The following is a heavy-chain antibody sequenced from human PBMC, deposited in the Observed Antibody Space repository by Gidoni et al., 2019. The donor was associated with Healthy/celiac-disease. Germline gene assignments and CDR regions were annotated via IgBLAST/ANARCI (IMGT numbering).Heavy chain of an antibody. CDR3: ARDRGRGYSYGSDFDY. CDR1: GGTFSSYT. Sequence: VQRVQSGAEVKKPGSSVKVSCKASGGTFSSYTISWVRQAPGQGLEWMGRIIPILGIANYAQKFQCRVTITADKSTSTAYRELSSLRSEDTAVYYCARDRGRGYSYGSDFDYWGQGTLVTVSS. CDR2: IIPILGIA. J-gene: IGHJ4*02. D-gene: IGHD5-18*01. V-gene: IGHV1-69*08.